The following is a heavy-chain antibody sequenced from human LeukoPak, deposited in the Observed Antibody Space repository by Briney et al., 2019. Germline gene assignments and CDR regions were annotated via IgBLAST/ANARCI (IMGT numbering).Heavy chain of an antibody. CDR1: GGSISSYY. CDR3: ARDATYYYGSGSYSTFDY. CDR2: IYYSGST. J-gene: IGHJ4*02. Sequence: SETLSLTCTVSGGSISSYYWSWIRQPPGKGLEWIGYIYYSGSTNYNPSLKSRVTISVDTSENQSSLKLSSVTAADTAVYYCARDATYYYGSGSYSTFDYWGQGTLVTVSS. V-gene: IGHV4-59*01. D-gene: IGHD3-10*01.